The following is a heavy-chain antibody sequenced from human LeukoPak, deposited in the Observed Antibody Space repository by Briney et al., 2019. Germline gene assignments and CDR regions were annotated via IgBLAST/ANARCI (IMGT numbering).Heavy chain of an antibody. V-gene: IGHV3-21*01. CDR1: GLTFSSYS. D-gene: IGHD5-18*01. Sequence: GGSLRLSCAASGLTFSSYSMNWVRQAPGKGLEWVSSISSSSSYIYYTDSVKGRFTISRDNAKNSLYLQMNSLRAEDTAVYYCASGYSYGGFDYWGQGTLVTVSS. J-gene: IGHJ4*02. CDR2: ISSSSSYI. CDR3: ASGYSYGGFDY.